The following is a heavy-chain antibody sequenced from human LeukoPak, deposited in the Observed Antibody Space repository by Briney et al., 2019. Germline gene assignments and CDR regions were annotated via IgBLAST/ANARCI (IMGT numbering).Heavy chain of an antibody. CDR2: ISSSSSYI. D-gene: IGHD2-2*01. CDR1: GFTFSSYS. V-gene: IGHV3-21*01. CDR3: ARDSLVVVAASNPVVDY. Sequence: GSLRLSCAASGFTFSSYSMNWVRQAPGKGLELVSSISSSSSYIYYADSVKGRFTISRDNAKNSLYLQMNSLRAEDTAVYYCARDSLVVVAASNPVVDYWGQGTLVTVSS. J-gene: IGHJ4*02.